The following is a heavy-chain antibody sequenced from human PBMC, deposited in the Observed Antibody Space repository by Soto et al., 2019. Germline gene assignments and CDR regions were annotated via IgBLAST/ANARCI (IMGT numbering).Heavy chain of an antibody. V-gene: IGHV1-69*12. J-gene: IGHJ6*02. D-gene: IGHD5-18*01. Sequence: QVQLVQSGAEVKKPGSSVKVSCKASGGTFSSYAISWVRQAPGQGLEWMGGIIPIFGTANYAQKFQGRVTITADESTSTAYMELSSLRSEDTAVYYCARGDLPGDTAMFWEAYYGMDVWGQGTTVTVAS. CDR3: ARGDLPGDTAMFWEAYYGMDV. CDR1: GGTFSSYA. CDR2: IIPIFGTA.